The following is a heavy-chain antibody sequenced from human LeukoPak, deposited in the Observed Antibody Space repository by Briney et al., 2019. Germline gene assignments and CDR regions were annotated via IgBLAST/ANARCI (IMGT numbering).Heavy chain of an antibody. CDR2: IKQDGGEK. V-gene: IGHV3-7*01. J-gene: IGHJ3*02. CDR3: ARDRGGSASHGLGAFDI. D-gene: IGHD3-10*01. Sequence: GGSLRLSCAASGFTFSNYWMNWVRQAPGKGLEWVANIKQDGGEKSYVDCVKGRFTISRDNAKNSLHLQMNSLRAEDTAVYYCARDRGGSASHGLGAFDIWGQGTMVTVSS. CDR1: GFTFSNYW.